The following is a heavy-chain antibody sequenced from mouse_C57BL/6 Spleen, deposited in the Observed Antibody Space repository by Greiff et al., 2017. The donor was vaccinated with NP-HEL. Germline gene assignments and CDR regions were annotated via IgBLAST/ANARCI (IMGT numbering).Heavy chain of an antibody. J-gene: IGHJ2*01. V-gene: IGHV1-52*01. Sequence: QVQLQQPGAELVRPGSSVKLSCKASGYTFTSYWMHWVKQRPIQGLEWIGNIDPSDSETHYNQKFKDKATLTVDKSSSTAYMQLSSLTSEDSAVYYCARNGGLRRGFYFDYWGQGTTLTVSS. D-gene: IGHD2-4*01. CDR1: GYTFTSYW. CDR2: IDPSDSET. CDR3: ARNGGLRRGFYFDY.